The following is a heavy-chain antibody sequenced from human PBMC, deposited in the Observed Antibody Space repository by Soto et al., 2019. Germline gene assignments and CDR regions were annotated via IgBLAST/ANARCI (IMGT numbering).Heavy chain of an antibody. Sequence: PGGSLRLSCAASGFTFSSYAMSWVRQAQGKGLEWVSAISGSGGSTYYADSVKGRFTIFRDNSKNTLFLQMNGLRAEDTAVYYCAKEIEEVVYYYGMDVWGQGTTVTVS. CDR3: AKEIEEVVYYYGMDV. CDR2: ISGSGGST. D-gene: IGHD3-22*01. V-gene: IGHV3-23*01. CDR1: GFTFSSYA. J-gene: IGHJ6*02.